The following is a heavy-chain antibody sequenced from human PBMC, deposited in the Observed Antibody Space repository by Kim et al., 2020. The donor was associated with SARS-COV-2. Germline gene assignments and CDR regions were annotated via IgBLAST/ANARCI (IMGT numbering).Heavy chain of an antibody. CDR3: ARDRTAFDY. Sequence: GGSLRLSCAVSGLTFSTTDMHWVRQAPGKGLEWIAYISRSGSAIVYADSVKGRFTISRDEAKNSIFLQMYSLRDEDTAVYYCARDRTAFDYWGQGTLVTVSS. CDR1: GLTFSTTD. D-gene: IGHD1-1*01. V-gene: IGHV3-48*02. CDR2: ISRSGSAI. J-gene: IGHJ4*02.